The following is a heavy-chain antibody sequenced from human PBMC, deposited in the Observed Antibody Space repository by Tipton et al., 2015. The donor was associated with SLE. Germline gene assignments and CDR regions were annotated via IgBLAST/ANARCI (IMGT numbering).Heavy chain of an antibody. CDR1: GFTFSSYE. CDR2: ISSSGSTI. CDR3: ARDRSSGWLEAFDI. J-gene: IGHJ3*02. D-gene: IGHD6-19*01. V-gene: IGHV3-48*03. Sequence: SGFTFSSYEMNWVRQAPGKGLEWVSYISSSGSTIYYADSVKGRFTISRDNSKNTLYLQMNSLRAEDTAVYYCARDRSSGWLEAFDIWGQGTMVTVSS.